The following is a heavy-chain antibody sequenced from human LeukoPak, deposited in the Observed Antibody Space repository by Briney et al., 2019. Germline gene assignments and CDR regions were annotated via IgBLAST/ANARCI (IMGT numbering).Heavy chain of an antibody. CDR3: AREGGCDPQSIDY. CDR1: GGSISSGGYY. CDR2: IYYSGST. D-gene: IGHD5-12*01. Sequence: PSQTLSHTCTVSGGSISSGGYYWSWIRQHPGKGLEWIGYIYYSGSTYYNPSLKSRVTISVDTSKNQFSLKLSSVTAADTAVYYCAREGGCDPQSIDYWGQGTLVTVSS. J-gene: IGHJ4*02. V-gene: IGHV4-31*03.